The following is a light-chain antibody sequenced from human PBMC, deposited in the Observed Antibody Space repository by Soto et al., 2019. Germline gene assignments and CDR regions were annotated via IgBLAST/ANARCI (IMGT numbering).Light chain of an antibody. J-gene: IGKJ2*01. CDR1: QNVLYSSNNKNY. Sequence: DIVMTQSPDSLAVSLGERATINCKSSQNVLYSSNNKNYLAWYRQKPGQPPKLLIYWASIRESGVPDRISGSGSGTDSTLTISSLQAEDVAVYYCQQYYSTPPYTFGQGTKLEIK. CDR3: QQYYSTPPYT. CDR2: WAS. V-gene: IGKV4-1*01.